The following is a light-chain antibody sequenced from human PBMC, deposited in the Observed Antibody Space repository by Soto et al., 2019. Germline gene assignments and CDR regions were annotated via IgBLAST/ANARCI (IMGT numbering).Light chain of an antibody. Sequence: VLTQSPGTLSLSAGERATLSCRASQSGSGDYIAWYQQKSGQAPRLLIYGASNRATDIPDRFRCGGSGIDFALTISRLEPEDFEVYYYQKYCGSSCTFGQGTRLE. J-gene: IGKJ5*01. CDR1: QSGSGDY. CDR2: GAS. CDR3: QKYCGSSCT. V-gene: IGKV3-20*01.